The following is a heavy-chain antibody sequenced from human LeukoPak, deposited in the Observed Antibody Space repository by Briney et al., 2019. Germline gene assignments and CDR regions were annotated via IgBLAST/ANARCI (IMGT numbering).Heavy chain of an antibody. CDR3: ATHTVTTDYAFDI. Sequence: GGSLKLSCAASGFTVSSNYMSWLRQAPGKGLEWVSVIYSGGSTYYADSVKGRFTISRDNSKTTMYLQMNSLRAEDTAVYYCATHTVTTDYAFDIWGQGTMVTVSS. V-gene: IGHV3-66*02. CDR2: IYSGGST. J-gene: IGHJ3*02. D-gene: IGHD4-11*01. CDR1: GFTVSSNY.